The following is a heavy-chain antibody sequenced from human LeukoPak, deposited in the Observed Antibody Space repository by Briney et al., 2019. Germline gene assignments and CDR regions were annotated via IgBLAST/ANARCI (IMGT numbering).Heavy chain of an antibody. V-gene: IGHV3-33*01. CDR1: GFTFSNYG. D-gene: IGHD6-19*01. CDR3: ARDEQWLLDY. J-gene: IGHJ4*02. Sequence: GGSLRLSCAASGFTFSNYGMHWVRQAPGKGLEWVAVIWYDGSDKYHADSVKGRFTISRDNSKNTLYLQMNSLRAEDTAVYYCARDEQWLLDYWGQGTLVTVSS. CDR2: IWYDGSDK.